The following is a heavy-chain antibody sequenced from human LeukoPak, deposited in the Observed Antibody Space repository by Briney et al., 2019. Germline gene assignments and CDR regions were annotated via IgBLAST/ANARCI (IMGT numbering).Heavy chain of an antibody. D-gene: IGHD1-20*01. Sequence: GSVKVSCKASGYTSTSYDINWVRQATGQGLEWMGWINPNSGNTGYAQKFQGRVTMTRNTSISTAYMELGSLTSEDTAVYYCAKITGYALESWFDPWGQETLVTVSS. J-gene: IGHJ5*02. V-gene: IGHV1-8*01. CDR3: AKITGYALESWFDP. CDR2: INPNSGNT. CDR1: GYTSTSYD.